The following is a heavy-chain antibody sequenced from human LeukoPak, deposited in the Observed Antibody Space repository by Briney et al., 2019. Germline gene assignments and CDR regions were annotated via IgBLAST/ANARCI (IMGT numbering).Heavy chain of an antibody. V-gene: IGHV3-9*01. J-gene: IGHJ4*02. CDR3: ARRGYTAYVHDY. CDR1: EFTFSDYY. Sequence: GGSLRLSCAASEFTFSDYYVSWVRQAPGKGLEWVSGISWNSGSIGYADSVKGRFTISRDNAKNSLYLQMNSLRAEDTAVYYCARRGYTAYVHDYWGQGTLVTVSS. CDR2: ISWNSGSI. D-gene: IGHD5-12*01.